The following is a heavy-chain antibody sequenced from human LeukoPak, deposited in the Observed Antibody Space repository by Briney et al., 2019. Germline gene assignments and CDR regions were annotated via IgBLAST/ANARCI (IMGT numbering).Heavy chain of an antibody. CDR1: GFTFSDSA. J-gene: IGHJ5*02. V-gene: IGHV3-73*01. CDR3: TRRVISPTQNWFDP. Sequence: GGSLKLSCAASGFTFSDSAMHWVRQASGKGLEWVGRIKSKANSYATAYAASVRGRFTSSRDDSKNTAYLQMNSLKTEDTAVYYCTRRVISPTQNWFDPWGQGTLVTVSS. D-gene: IGHD3-10*01. CDR2: IKSKANSYAT.